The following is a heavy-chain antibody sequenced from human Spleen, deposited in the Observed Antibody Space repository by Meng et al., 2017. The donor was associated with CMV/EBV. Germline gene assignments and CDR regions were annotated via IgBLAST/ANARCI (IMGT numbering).Heavy chain of an antibody. J-gene: IGHJ4*02. D-gene: IGHD1-14*01. CDR1: GESLTNYY. CDR3: ARGRTDFDS. CDR2: ISHSGRT. Sequence: LSLTCAVYGESLTNYYWSWIRQSPDKGLEWIGDISHSGRTNYSPSLQSRVSISVDTSNRQFSLTVTSVTAADTAVYYCARGRTDFDSWGQGTLVTVSS. V-gene: IGHV4-34*01.